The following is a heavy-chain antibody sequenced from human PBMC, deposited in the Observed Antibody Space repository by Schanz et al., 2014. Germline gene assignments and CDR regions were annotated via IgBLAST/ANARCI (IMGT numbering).Heavy chain of an antibody. CDR3: AKEMGYGSGGTCYGYYYYGLDV. V-gene: IGHV3-NL1*01. CDR1: GFTFSSYG. Sequence: QVQLVESGGGVVQFGRSLRLSCVASGFTFSSYGMHWVRQAPGKGLEWVSSISHSGGSKYYADSVKGRFTISRDNSESSLYLQMNSLSADDTAVFYCAKEMGYGSGGTCYGYYYYGLDVWGQGTTVTVSS. CDR2: ISHSGGSK. J-gene: IGHJ6*02. D-gene: IGHD2-15*01.